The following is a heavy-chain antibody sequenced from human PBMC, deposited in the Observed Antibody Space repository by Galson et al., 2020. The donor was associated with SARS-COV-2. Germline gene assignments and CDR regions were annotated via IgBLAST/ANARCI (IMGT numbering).Heavy chain of an antibody. D-gene: IGHD5-12*01. CDR1: GGSISSYY. CDR3: AGAKRWLRFFDY. J-gene: IGHJ4*02. CDR2: IYYSGST. V-gene: IGHV4-59*01. Sequence: ASETLSLTCTVSGGSISSYYWSWIRQPPGKGLEWIGYIYYSGSTNYNPSLKSRVTISVDTSKNQFSLKLSSVTAADTAVYYCAGAKRWLRFFDYWGQGTLVTVSS.